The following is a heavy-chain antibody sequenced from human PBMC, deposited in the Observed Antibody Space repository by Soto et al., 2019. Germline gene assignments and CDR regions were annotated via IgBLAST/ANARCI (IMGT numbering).Heavy chain of an antibody. J-gene: IGHJ4*02. CDR2: MNPNSGNT. CDR3: ARERSSGWYVDY. V-gene: IGHV1-8*01. D-gene: IGHD6-19*01. Sequence: QVQLVQSGAEVKKPEASVKVSCKASGYSFTSYDINWVRQATGQGLEWMGWMNPNSGNTGYAQKFQGRVTMTRNTSISTAYMELSSLRSEDTAVYYCARERSSGWYVDYWGQGTLVTVSS. CDR1: GYSFTSYD.